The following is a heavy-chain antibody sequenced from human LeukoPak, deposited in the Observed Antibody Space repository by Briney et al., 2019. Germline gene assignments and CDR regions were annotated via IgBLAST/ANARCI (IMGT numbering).Heavy chain of an antibody. J-gene: IGHJ4*02. V-gene: IGHV3-43*02. CDR2: ISDDGYGT. D-gene: IGHD4/OR15-4a*01. Sequence: AGSLRLSCAASGFNFDDNVMHWVRQPPGKGLEWVSLISDDGYGTYYADSVKGRFTISRDNSKASLYLQMNSLRCEDTAWYYCATMGPLDDWGQGTLVTVSS. CDR3: ATMGPLDD. CDR1: GFNFDDNV.